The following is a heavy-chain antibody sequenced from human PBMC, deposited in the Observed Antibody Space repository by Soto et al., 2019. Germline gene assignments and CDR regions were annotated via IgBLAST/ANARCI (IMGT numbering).Heavy chain of an antibody. V-gene: IGHV3-30-3*01. CDR2: ISYDGSNK. Sequence: QVQLVESGGGVVQPGRSLRLSCAASGFSLSNYAMHWVRQAPGKGLEWVAVISYDGSNKDYGDSVKGRFTISRDNSKTTLFLQLSSLRPEDTAVYYCARDEGDSGWYMSFDYWGQGTLVTVSS. CDR3: ARDEGDSGWYMSFDY. CDR1: GFSLSNYA. J-gene: IGHJ4*02. D-gene: IGHD6-19*01.